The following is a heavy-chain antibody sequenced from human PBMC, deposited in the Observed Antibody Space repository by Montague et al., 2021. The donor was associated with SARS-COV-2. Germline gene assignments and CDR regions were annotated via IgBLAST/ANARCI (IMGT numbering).Heavy chain of an antibody. V-gene: IGHV2-5*02. D-gene: IGHD3-3*01. CDR1: GFSLSTSGVG. Sequence: PALVKPTQTLTLTCTFSGFSLSTSGVGVGWIRQPPGKALEWLALIYWDDDKRYSPSLKSRLTITKDTSKDQVVLTMTNMDPVDTATYYCAHSIFNAYDVWSGGIGAFGSWGQGTLVTVSS. CDR2: IYWDDDK. CDR3: AHSIFNAYDVWSGGIGAFGS. J-gene: IGHJ4*02.